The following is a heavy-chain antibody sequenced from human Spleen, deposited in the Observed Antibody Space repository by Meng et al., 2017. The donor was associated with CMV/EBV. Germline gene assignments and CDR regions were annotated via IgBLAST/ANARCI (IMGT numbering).Heavy chain of an antibody. CDR3: ARGGIGGSDV. J-gene: IGHJ6*02. V-gene: IGHV4-34*01. Sequence: SETLSLTCAVYGGSFSGHFWNWIRQPPGKGLEWIGEINHSGSTSYNPSLKSRVTMSVDTSKKTFSLKLTSVTAADTAVYYCARGGIGGSDVWGQGTRVTVSS. CDR1: GGSFSGHF. CDR2: INHSGST.